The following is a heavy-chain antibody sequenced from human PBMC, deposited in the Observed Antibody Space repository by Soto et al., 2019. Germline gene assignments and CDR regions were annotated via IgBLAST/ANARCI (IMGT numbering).Heavy chain of an antibody. CDR3: ARDRSTIYAFDI. CDR1: GFTVSSNY. V-gene: IGHV3-66*01. J-gene: IGHJ3*02. D-gene: IGHD3-3*01. Sequence: EVQLVESGGGLVQPGGSLRLSCAASGFTVSSNYMSWVRQAPVKGLEWVSVIYSGGSTYYADSVKGRFTISRDNSKNTLYLQMNSLRAEDTAVYYCARDRSTIYAFDIWGQGTMVTVSS. CDR2: IYSGGST.